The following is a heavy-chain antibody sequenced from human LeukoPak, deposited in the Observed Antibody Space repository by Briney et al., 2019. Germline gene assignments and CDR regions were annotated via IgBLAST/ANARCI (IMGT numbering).Heavy chain of an antibody. CDR1: GFTFDDYA. Sequence: GRSLRLSCAASGFTFDDYAMHWVRQAPGKGLEWVSGISWNSGSIGYADSVKGRFTISRDNAKNSLYLQMNSLRAEDTALYYCAKDFYYDSSGGFDYWGQGTLVTVSS. J-gene: IGHJ4*02. V-gene: IGHV3-9*01. CDR2: ISWNSGSI. D-gene: IGHD3-22*01. CDR3: AKDFYYDSSGGFDY.